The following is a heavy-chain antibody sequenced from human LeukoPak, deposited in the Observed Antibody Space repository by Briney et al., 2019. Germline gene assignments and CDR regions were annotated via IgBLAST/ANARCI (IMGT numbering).Heavy chain of an antibody. V-gene: IGHV1-2*02. J-gene: IGHJ4*02. CDR3: ARPFIETPSLGALDY. D-gene: IGHD4-23*01. Sequence: ASVKVSCKASGYTFTDYYMHWVRQAPGQGREWMGWINPDSGGTNYAQNFQGRVTMTRDTSISTAYMELSRLRSDDTAVYCCARPFIETPSLGALDYWGQGTLVTVSS. CDR1: GYTFTDYY. CDR2: INPDSGGT.